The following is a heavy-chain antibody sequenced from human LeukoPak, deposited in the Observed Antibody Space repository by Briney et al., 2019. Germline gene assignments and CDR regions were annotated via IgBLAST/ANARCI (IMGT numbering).Heavy chain of an antibody. J-gene: IGHJ4*02. Sequence: GGSLTLDCTASGFPFITSAMSWVRQAQGKEQEWVSAISGSGDRTYYADSVKGRFTVSRDTSKNTLFLQLNSLRAEDTAVYYCAKLLRGVVVPYYDCWGQGTLVTVSS. D-gene: IGHD3-10*01. V-gene: IGHV3-23*01. CDR3: AKLLRGVVVPYYDC. CDR2: ISGSGDRT. CDR1: GFPFITSA.